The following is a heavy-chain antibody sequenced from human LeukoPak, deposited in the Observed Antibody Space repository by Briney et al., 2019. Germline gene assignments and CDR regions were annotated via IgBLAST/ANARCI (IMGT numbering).Heavy chain of an antibody. D-gene: IGHD2/OR15-2a*01. CDR2: INHSGST. CDR3: ARENSNWFDP. CDR1: GGSFSGYY. V-gene: IGHV4-34*01. Sequence: SETLSLTCGVYGGSFSGYYWTWIRQSPGKGLEWIGEINHSGSTNYNPSLKSRVTISVDTSKNQFSLKLSSVTAADTAVYYCARENSNWFDPWGQGTLVTVSS. J-gene: IGHJ5*02.